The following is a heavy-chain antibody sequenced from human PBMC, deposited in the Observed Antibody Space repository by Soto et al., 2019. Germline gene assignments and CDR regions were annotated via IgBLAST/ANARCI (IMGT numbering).Heavy chain of an antibody. CDR1: GFTFSSYE. D-gene: IGHD3-10*01. V-gene: IGHV3-48*03. Sequence: GGSLRLSCAASGFTFSSYEMNWVRQAPGKGLEWVSYISSSGSTIYYADSVKGRFTISRDNAKNSLYLQMNSLRAEDTAVYYCARGKNYYGSGSGPYYYYGMDVWGQETTVTVSS. CDR3: ARGKNYYGSGSGPYYYYGMDV. CDR2: ISSSGSTI. J-gene: IGHJ6*02.